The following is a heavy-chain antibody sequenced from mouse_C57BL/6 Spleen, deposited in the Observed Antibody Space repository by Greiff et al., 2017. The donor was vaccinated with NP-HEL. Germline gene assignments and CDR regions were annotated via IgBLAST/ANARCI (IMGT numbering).Heavy chain of an antibody. Sequence: EVQRVESGAELVRPGASVKLSCTASGFNIKDDYMHWVKQRPEQGLEWIGWIDPENGDTEYASKFQGKATITADTSSNTAYLQLSSLTSEDTAVYYCTTWYYGSSYDLDYWGQGTSVTVSS. CDR3: TTWYYGSSYDLDY. CDR2: IDPENGDT. CDR1: GFNIKDDY. D-gene: IGHD1-1*01. V-gene: IGHV14-4*01. J-gene: IGHJ4*01.